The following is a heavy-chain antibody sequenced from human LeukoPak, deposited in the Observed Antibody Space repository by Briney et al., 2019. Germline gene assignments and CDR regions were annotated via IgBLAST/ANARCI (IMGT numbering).Heavy chain of an antibody. Sequence: GGSLRLSCAGSGFTFNNYAMSWVRQAPGKGLEWVSEISDSGGTTYYADSVKGRFTVSRDNPKNTVYLQMNSLRAEDTAVYYCLTIVETTFDAFDIWGQGTMVTVSS. J-gene: IGHJ3*02. CDR3: LTIVETTFDAFDI. CDR2: ISDSGGTT. CDR1: GFTFNNYA. V-gene: IGHV3-23*01. D-gene: IGHD2/OR15-2a*01.